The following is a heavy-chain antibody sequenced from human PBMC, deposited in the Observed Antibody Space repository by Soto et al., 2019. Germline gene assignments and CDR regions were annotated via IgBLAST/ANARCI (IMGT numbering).Heavy chain of an antibody. J-gene: IGHJ4*02. CDR1: GGSISSYY. D-gene: IGHD6-13*01. CDR3: ERGEQQLVGLYFDY. V-gene: IGHV4-59*01. Sequence: SETLSLTCTVSGGSISSYYWSWIRQPPGKGLEWIGYIYYSGSTNCNPSFKSRVTISVDTSKNQFSLKLSSVTAADTAVYYCERGEQQLVGLYFDYWGQGTLVTVSS. CDR2: IYYSGST.